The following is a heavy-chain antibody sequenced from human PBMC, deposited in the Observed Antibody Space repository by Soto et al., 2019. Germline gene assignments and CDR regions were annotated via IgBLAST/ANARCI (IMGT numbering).Heavy chain of an antibody. Sequence: SAPTLVNPTQTLTLTCTFSGFSLSTSGMCVSWIRQPPGKALEWLARIDWDDDKYYSTSLKTRLTISKDTSKNQVVLTMANMDPVDTATYYCARICGSSHPYYYGMDVCGQGTTVTVS. D-gene: IGHD1-26*01. J-gene: IGHJ6*02. CDR3: ARICGSSHPYYYGMDV. CDR2: IDWDDDK. CDR1: GFSLSTSGMC. V-gene: IGHV2-70*11.